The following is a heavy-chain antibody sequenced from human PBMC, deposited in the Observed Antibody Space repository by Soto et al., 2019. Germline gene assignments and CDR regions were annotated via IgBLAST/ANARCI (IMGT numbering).Heavy chain of an antibody. D-gene: IGHD6-13*01. V-gene: IGHV5-51*01. CDR2: IYPGDSDT. Sequence: GLSLKISNKVAGYRFTSYWSGWVRQMPGKGLEWMGIIYPGDSDTRYSPSFQGQVTISADKSISTAYLQWSSLKASDTAMYYCASPRSSRWFPAAFDIWGEGTIVTVSS. CDR1: GYRFTSYW. CDR3: ASPRSSRWFPAAFDI. J-gene: IGHJ3*02.